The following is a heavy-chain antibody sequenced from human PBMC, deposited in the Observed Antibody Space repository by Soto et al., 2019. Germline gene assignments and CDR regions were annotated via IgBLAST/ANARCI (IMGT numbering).Heavy chain of an antibody. J-gene: IGHJ4*02. CDR2: IYSSGST. D-gene: IGHD3-10*01. CDR1: GGSINSGDSY. CDR3: ARGPAYFPGSGSYYGD. Sequence: SETLSLTCTVSGGSINSGDSYWNWIRQPPGKGLEWIGYIYSSGSTYYNPSLRSRLTISVDTSKNQFSLRLRSVTAADTAVYYCARGPAYFPGSGSYYGDWGQGTLVTVSS. V-gene: IGHV4-30-4*01.